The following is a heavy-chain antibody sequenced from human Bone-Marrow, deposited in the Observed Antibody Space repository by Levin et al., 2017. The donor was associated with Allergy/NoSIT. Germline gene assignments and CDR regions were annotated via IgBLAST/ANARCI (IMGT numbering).Heavy chain of an antibody. CDR3: ARIGSNHNFES. CDR1: GYTFTVYY. V-gene: IGHV1-2*06. J-gene: IGHJ4*02. Sequence: GESLKISCKTSGYTFTVYYMHWVRQAPGQGLEWMGRINPSTGVTDYVQKFQGRFTMTRDTSISTAYMELSSLRSDDTAVYYCARIGSNHNFESWGQGTLVTVSS. CDR2: INPSTGVT. D-gene: IGHD1-14*01.